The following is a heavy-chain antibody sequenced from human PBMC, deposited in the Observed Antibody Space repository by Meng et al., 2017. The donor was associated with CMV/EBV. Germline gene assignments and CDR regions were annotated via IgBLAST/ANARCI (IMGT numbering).Heavy chain of an antibody. J-gene: IGHJ4*02. D-gene: IGHD2-2*01. V-gene: IGHV1-2*02. CDR1: GYTFTCYY. Sequence: ASVKVSCKASGYTFTCYYMHWVRQAPGQGLEWMGWINPNSGGTNYAQKFQGRVTMTRDTSISTAYMELSRLRSDDTAVYYCARDRHDQKLRYCSSTSCPPGYWGQGTLVTVSS. CDR3: ARDRHDQKLRYCSSTSCPPGY. CDR2: INPNSGGT.